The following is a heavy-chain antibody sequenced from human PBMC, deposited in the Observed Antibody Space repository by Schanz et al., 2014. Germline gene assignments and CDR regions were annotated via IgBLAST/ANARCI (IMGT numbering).Heavy chain of an antibody. CDR2: ISRSSSTI. Sequence: EVQLVESGGGLVQPGGSLRLSCAASGFTVSSNYMSWVRQAPGKGLEWVSYISRSSSTIYYADSVRGRFTISRDNAKNSLYLQMNSLRAEDTAVYYCARDSGSHYWVDYWGQGTLXTVSS. D-gene: IGHD1-26*01. J-gene: IGHJ4*02. V-gene: IGHV3-48*01. CDR1: GFTVSSNY. CDR3: ARDSGSHYWVDY.